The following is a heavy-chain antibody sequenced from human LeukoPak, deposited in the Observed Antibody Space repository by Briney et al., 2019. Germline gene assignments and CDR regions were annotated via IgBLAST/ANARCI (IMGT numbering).Heavy chain of an antibody. Sequence: GGFLRLSCAASGFTFSSYAMSWVRQAPGKGLEWVSAISGSGGSTYYADSVKGRFTISRDNSKNTLYLQMNSLRAEDTAVYYCAKGDIVVVVAAADYWGQGTLVTVSS. CDR1: GFTFSSYA. V-gene: IGHV3-23*01. D-gene: IGHD2-15*01. CDR2: ISGSGGST. J-gene: IGHJ4*02. CDR3: AKGDIVVVVAAADY.